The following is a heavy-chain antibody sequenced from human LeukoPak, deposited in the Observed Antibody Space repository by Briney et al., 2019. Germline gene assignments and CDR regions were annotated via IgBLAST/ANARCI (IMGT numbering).Heavy chain of an antibody. CDR3: ARGGPFPSSSSSREYYLDY. V-gene: IGHV1-18*01. CDR2: RSIYNGNT. Sequence: ASVKVSCKASGYTFTSYGISWVRQAPGQGLEWMGWRSIYNGNTDYKLQGRVTMTTDTLTSTAYMEVRSLRSDDTAVYYCARGGPFPSSSSSREYYLDYWGQGTLVTVSS. J-gene: IGHJ4*02. D-gene: IGHD6-6*01. CDR1: GYTFTSYG.